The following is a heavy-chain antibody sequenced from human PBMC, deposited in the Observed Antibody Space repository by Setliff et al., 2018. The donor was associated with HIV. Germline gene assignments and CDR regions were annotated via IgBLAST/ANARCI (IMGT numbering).Heavy chain of an antibody. CDR2: IIPIFDTT. V-gene: IGHV1-69*13. D-gene: IGHD3-16*01. Sequence: ASVKVSCKSSGGTLSSYITTRVRQAPGQGLEWIGGIIPIFDTTNYGHAFRDRVTITAEESTGTAYLELRSLRSEDTAMYFYARGRPRGTIQTSLTAAFHLWGQGTMVTVS. CDR1: GGTLSSYI. CDR3: ARGRPRGTIQTSLTAAFHL. J-gene: IGHJ3*01.